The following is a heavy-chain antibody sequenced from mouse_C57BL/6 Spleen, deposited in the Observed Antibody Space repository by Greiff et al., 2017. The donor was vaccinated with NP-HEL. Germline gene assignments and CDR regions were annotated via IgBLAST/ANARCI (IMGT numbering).Heavy chain of an antibody. V-gene: IGHV1-26*01. CDR2: INPNNGGT. CDR1: GYTFTDYY. J-gene: IGHJ2*01. Sequence: EVQLQQSGPELVKPGASVKISCKASGYTFTDYYMNWVKQSHGKSLEWIGDINPNNGGTSYNQKFKGKATLTVDKSSSTAYMELRSLTSEDSAVYYCARSRYDYDGDYWGQGTTLTVSS. CDR3: ARSRYDYDGDY. D-gene: IGHD2-4*01.